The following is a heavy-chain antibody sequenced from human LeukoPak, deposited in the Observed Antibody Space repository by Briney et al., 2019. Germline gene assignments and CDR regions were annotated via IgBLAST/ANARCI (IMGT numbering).Heavy chain of an antibody. CDR1: GDSISSSSYY. Sequence: SETLSLTCTVSGDSISSSSYYWGWIRQPPGKGLEWIGSIYYSGSTYYNPSLKSRVTISVDTSKNQFSLKLSSVTAADTAVYYCARPTGTENAFDIWGQGTMVTVSS. D-gene: IGHD1-1*01. CDR2: IYYSGST. J-gene: IGHJ3*02. V-gene: IGHV4-39*07. CDR3: ARPTGTENAFDI.